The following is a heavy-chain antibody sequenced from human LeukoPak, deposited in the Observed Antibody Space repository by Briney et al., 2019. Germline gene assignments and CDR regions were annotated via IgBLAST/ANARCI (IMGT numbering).Heavy chain of an antibody. D-gene: IGHD2-2*01. V-gene: IGHV4-4*07. J-gene: IGHJ6*04. CDR1: GGSISSYY. CDR3: ARAAAGYCSSTSCPWDV. CDR2: IYTSGST. Sequence: SETLSLTCTVSGGSISSYYWSWIRQPAGKGLEWIGRIYTSGSTNYNPSLKSQVTMSVDTSKNQFSLKLSSVTAADTAVYYCARAAAGYCSSTSCPWDVWGKGTTVTVSS.